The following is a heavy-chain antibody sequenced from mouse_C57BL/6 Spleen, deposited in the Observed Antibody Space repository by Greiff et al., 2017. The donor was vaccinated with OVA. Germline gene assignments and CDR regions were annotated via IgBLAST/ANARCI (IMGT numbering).Heavy chain of an antibody. Sequence: EVKVIESGGDLVKPGGSLKLSCAASGFTFSSYGMSWVRPTPDKRLEWVATISSGGSYTYYPDSVKGRFTLYRDNAKNTLYLQMSSLKSEDTAMYYCTRAYDYDDAWFAYWGQGTLVTVSA. CDR2: ISSGGSYT. CDR3: TRAYDYDDAWFAY. D-gene: IGHD2-4*01. V-gene: IGHV5-6*01. J-gene: IGHJ3*01. CDR1: GFTFSSYG.